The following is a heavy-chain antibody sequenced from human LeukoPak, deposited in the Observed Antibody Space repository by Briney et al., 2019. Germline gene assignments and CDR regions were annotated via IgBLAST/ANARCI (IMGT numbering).Heavy chain of an antibody. V-gene: IGHV3-30*02. J-gene: IGHJ4*02. CDR3: AKALWTGRGYSSSSELLPFDY. Sequence: AGGSLRLSCAASGFTFSSYGMHWVRQAPGKGLEWVAFIRYDGSNKYYADSVKGRFTISRDNSKNTLYLQMNSLRAEDTAVYYCAKALWTGRGYSSSSELLPFDYWGQGTLVTVSS. D-gene: IGHD6-6*01. CDR2: IRYDGSNK. CDR1: GFTFSSYG.